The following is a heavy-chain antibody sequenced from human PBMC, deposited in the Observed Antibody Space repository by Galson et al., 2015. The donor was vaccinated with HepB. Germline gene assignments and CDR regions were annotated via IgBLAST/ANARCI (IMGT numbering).Heavy chain of an antibody. J-gene: IGHJ4*02. CDR1: GFTFSDYY. V-gene: IGHV3-11*06. CDR2: ISSSTYT. CDR3: ARVADADYGDHSHFDY. D-gene: IGHD4-17*01. Sequence: SLRLSCAASGFTFSDYYMSWIRQAPGKGLEWVSYISSSTYTNYADSVKGRFTISRDNAKKSLYLQINSLRAEDTAVYYCARVADADYGDHSHFDYWGRGTLVTVSS.